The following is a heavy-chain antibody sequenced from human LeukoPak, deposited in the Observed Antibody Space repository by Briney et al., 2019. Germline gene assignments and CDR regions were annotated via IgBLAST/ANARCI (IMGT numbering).Heavy chain of an antibody. CDR2: IRYDGSNK. Sequence: GGSLRLSCAASGFTFSSYGMHWVRQAPGKGLEWVAFIRYDGSNKYYADSVKGRFTISRDNSKNTLYLQMNSLRAEDTAVYYCAKAPRSTSCYLGFCYYYYMDVWGKGTTVTISS. CDR1: GFTFSSYG. J-gene: IGHJ6*03. V-gene: IGHV3-30*02. CDR3: AKAPRSTSCYLGFCYYYYMDV. D-gene: IGHD2-2*01.